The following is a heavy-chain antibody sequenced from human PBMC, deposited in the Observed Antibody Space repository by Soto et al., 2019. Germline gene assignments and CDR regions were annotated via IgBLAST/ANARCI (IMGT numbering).Heavy chain of an antibody. CDR2: AYYSGDT. Sequence: SETLSLTCSVSGGSISRYYWSWIRQPPGKGLEWIGYAYYSGDTGYNPSLKSRVTMAVDTSRSQVSLKLSSVTAADTAVYYCARDRSTYGGGGTGEVKENWFDPWGQGALVTVSS. J-gene: IGHJ5*02. D-gene: IGHD2-8*01. CDR3: ARDRSTYGGGGTGEVKENWFDP. V-gene: IGHV4-59*01. CDR1: GGSISRYY.